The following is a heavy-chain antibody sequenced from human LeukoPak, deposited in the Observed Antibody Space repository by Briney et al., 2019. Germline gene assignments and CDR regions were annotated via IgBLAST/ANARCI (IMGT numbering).Heavy chain of an antibody. CDR2: ISGSGGST. D-gene: IGHD5-12*01. J-gene: IGHJ4*02. CDR1: GFTFRSYA. V-gene: IGHV3-23*01. CDR3: AKYVDIVPTLFDY. Sequence: PGGSLRLSCEASGFTFRSYAMTWVRQAPGKGLEWVSAISGSGGSTYYADSVEGRFTISRDNSKNTLFLQMNSLRAEDTAVYYCAKYVDIVPTLFDYWGQGTLVTVSS.